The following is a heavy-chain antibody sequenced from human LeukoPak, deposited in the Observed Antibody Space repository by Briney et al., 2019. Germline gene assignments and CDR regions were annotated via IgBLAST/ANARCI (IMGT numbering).Heavy chain of an antibody. Sequence: PSETLSLTCTVSGGSINNYYWSWIRQPAGKGLEWIGLIYSSGSTSYNPSLKSRVTMSVDTSKKQFSLRLNSVTAADTAVYYCARTPIYYFDNSGYYNWGQGTLVTVSS. J-gene: IGHJ4*02. D-gene: IGHD3-22*01. CDR3: ARTPIYYFDNSGYYN. V-gene: IGHV4-4*07. CDR2: IYSSGST. CDR1: GGSINNYY.